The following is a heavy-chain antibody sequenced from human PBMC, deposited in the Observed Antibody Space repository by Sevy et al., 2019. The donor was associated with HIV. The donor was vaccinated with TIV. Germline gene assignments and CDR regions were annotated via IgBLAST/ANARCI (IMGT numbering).Heavy chain of an antibody. CDR3: AKAYDVLRYFDWSPTGYFDY. CDR2: ISGSGGST. V-gene: IGHV3-23*01. D-gene: IGHD3-9*01. CDR1: GFTFSSYA. Sequence: GGSLRLSCAASGFTFSSYAMSWVRQAPGKGLEWVSAISGSGGSTYYADSVKGRFTISRDNSKNTLYLQMNSLRAEDTAVYYCAKAYDVLRYFDWSPTGYFDYWGQGTLVTVSS. J-gene: IGHJ4*02.